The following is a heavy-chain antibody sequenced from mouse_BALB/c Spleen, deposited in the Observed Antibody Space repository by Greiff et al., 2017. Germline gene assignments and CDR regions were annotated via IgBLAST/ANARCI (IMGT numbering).Heavy chain of an antibody. J-gene: IGHJ3*01. CDR3: ARGPSY. CDR2: INPSNGRT. V-gene: IGHV1S81*02. CDR1: GYTFTSYW. Sequence: QVQLQQPGAELVKTGASVKLSCKASGYTFTSYWMHWVKQRPGQGLEWIGEINPSNGRTNYNEKFKSKATLTVDKSSSTAYMQLSSLTSEDSAVYYCARGPSYWGQGTLVTVSA.